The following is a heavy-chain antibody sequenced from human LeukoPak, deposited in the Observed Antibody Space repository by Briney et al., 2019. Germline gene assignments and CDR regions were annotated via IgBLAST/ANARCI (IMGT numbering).Heavy chain of an antibody. CDR1: GFTFSNYD. V-gene: IGHV3-21*01. CDR3: ATRCSSTSCYDGWGY. D-gene: IGHD2-2*01. J-gene: IGHJ4*02. CDR2: ISVSSSSK. Sequence: GGSLRLSCAASGFTFSNYDMNWVRQAPGRGLEWVSSISVSSSSKYYVDSVKGRFTISRDNAKNSLYLQMNSLRAEDTAVYYCATRCSSTSCYDGWGYWGQGTLVTVSS.